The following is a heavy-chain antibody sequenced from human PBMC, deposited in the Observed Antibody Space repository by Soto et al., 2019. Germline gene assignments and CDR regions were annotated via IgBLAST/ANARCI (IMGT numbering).Heavy chain of an antibody. CDR3: ARGGGNSGFFFDY. V-gene: IGHV4-34*02. J-gene: IGHJ4*02. Sequence: QVQLQQWGAGLLKPSETLSLSCAVYGGSLSDYSWTWIRQSPGKGLEWIGEMNHGGTTKYNPSLKSRVAISVNMSKKQISLILTSVTAADTAVYYCARGGGNSGFFFDYWGQGTLVTVSP. D-gene: IGHD5-12*01. CDR2: MNHGGTT. CDR1: GGSLSDYS.